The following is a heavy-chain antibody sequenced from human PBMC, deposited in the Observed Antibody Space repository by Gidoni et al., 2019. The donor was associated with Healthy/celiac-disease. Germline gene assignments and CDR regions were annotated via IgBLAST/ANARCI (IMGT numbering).Heavy chain of an antibody. CDR3: ARDLTWPEFDY. J-gene: IGHJ4*02. V-gene: IGHV1-46*01. CDR1: GYTFTSYY. CDR2: INPSGGST. D-gene: IGHD7-27*01. Sequence: QVQLVQSGAEVKKPGASVKVSCKASGYTFTSYYMPWVRQAPGQGLEWMGIINPSGGSTSYAQKFQGRVTMTRDTSTSTVYMELSSLRSEDTAVYYCARDLTWPEFDYWGQGTLVTVSS.